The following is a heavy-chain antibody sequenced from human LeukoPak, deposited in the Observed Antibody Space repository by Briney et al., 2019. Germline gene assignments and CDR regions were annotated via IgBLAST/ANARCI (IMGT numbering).Heavy chain of an antibody. Sequence: GGSLRLSCAASGFTFSSYEMNWVRQAPGKGLEWVSYISSSGSTIYYADSVKGRFTISRDNAKNSLYLQMNSLRAEDTAVYYCARDFSSSGPDYWGQGTLVTVSS. CDR3: ARDFSSSGPDY. CDR1: GFTFSSYE. D-gene: IGHD6-6*01. V-gene: IGHV3-48*03. J-gene: IGHJ4*02. CDR2: ISSSGSTI.